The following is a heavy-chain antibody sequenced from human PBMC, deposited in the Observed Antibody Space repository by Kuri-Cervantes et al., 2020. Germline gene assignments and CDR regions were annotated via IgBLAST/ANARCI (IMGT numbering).Heavy chain of an antibody. J-gene: IGHJ4*02. CDR1: VGSFSGYY. D-gene: IGHD4-23*01. CDR3: ARGGDYGGDDPTYYFDY. V-gene: IGHV4-34*01. Sequence: SETLSLTCAVYVGSFSGYYSSWIRHPPGKGLEWVGEINHSGSSNYNPSLKSRVTISVDTSKNQFSLKKSSVTAADTAVYYCARGGDYGGDDPTYYFDYWGQGTLVTVSS. CDR2: INHSGSS.